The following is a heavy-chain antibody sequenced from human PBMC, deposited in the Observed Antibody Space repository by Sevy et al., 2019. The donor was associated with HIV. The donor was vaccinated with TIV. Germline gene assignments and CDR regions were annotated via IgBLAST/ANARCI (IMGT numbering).Heavy chain of an antibody. CDR1: GFTFTSDY. CDR2: INTDGKII. V-gene: IGHV3-74*01. Sequence: GESLKISCAASGFTFTSDYMHWVRQPPGKGLVWVSHINTDGKIIRYADSVKGRFTTSRDNAKNTLYLQMNSLRAEDTAVYYCARGSRGTFGSWGQRTLVTVSS. D-gene: IGHD1-26*01. J-gene: IGHJ4*02. CDR3: ARGSRGTFGS.